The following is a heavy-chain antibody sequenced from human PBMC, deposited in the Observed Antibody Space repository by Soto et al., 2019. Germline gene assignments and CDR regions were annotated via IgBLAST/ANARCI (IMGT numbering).Heavy chain of an antibody. D-gene: IGHD3-16*01. CDR1: GASMSNDY. CDR3: ARLGLRVYDFDS. CDR2: IYSNGIA. J-gene: IGHJ4*01. V-gene: IGHV4-59*03. Sequence: PSETLSLTCTVSGASMSNDYWSWIRQPPGKGLECIGYIYSNGIANYSPSLKSRVTISMDSSKNQFSLKLSSVTAADTAVYHCARLGLRVYDFDSWGQGTMVTVYS.